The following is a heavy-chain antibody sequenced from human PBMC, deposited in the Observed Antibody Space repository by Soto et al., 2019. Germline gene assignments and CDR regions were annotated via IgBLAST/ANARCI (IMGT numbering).Heavy chain of an antibody. V-gene: IGHV3-21*01. CDR1: GFTFSSYS. J-gene: IGHJ4*02. CDR3: ASFVAPGGTGFDY. Sequence: EVQLVESGGGLVKPGGSLRLSCAASGFTFSSYSMNWVRQAPGKGLGWVSSISSSSSYIYYADSVKGRFTISRDNAKNSLYLQMNSLRAEDTAVYYCASFVAPGGTGFDYWGQGTLVTVSS. CDR2: ISSSSSYI. D-gene: IGHD2-15*01.